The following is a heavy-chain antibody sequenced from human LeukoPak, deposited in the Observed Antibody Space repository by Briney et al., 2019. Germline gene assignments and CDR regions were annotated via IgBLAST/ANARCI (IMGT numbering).Heavy chain of an antibody. D-gene: IGHD4-17*01. CDR2: IYYSGST. V-gene: IGHV4-39*01. CDR3: ARRDYGDFRFDP. Sequence: SSETLSLTCTVSGGSISSSSYYWGWIRQPPGKGLEWIGSIYYSGSTYYIPSLKSRVTISVDTSKNQFSLKLSSVTAADTAVYYCARRDYGDFRFDPWGQGTLVTVSS. J-gene: IGHJ5*02. CDR1: GGSISSSSYY.